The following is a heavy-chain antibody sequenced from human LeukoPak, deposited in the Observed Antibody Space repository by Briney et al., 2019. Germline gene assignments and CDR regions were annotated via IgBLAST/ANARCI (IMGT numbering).Heavy chain of an antibody. V-gene: IGHV3-48*04. D-gene: IGHD3-22*01. CDR3: ARVSYDSSGYYQLYYYYMDV. Sequence: GGSLRLSCAASGFTFSNYIMNWVRQAPGKGLEWVSYISSRSSTMYYADSVKGRFTISRDNAKNSLYLQMNSLRAEDTAVYYCARVSYDSSGYYQLYYYYMDVWGKGTTVTIS. J-gene: IGHJ6*03. CDR2: ISSRSSTM. CDR1: GFTFSNYI.